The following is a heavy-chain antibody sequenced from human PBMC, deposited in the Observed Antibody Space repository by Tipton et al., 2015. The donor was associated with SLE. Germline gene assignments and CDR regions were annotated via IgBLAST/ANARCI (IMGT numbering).Heavy chain of an antibody. Sequence: TLSLTCTVSGGSISSSSYYWGWIRQPPGKGLEWIGSIYYSGSTYYNPSLKSRVTISVDTSKNQFSLKLSSVTAADTAVYYCARTKLRYFDWPYNWFDPWGQGTLVTFSS. CDR2: IYYSGST. CDR1: GGSISSSSYY. CDR3: ARTKLRYFDWPYNWFDP. J-gene: IGHJ5*02. D-gene: IGHD3-9*01. V-gene: IGHV4-39*07.